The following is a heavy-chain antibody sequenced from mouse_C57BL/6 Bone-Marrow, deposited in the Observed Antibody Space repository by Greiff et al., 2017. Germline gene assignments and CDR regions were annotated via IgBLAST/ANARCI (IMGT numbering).Heavy chain of an antibody. Sequence: VQLVESGPELVQPGASVKISCKASGYAFSSSWMNWVKQRPGKGLEWIGRIYPGDGDTNYNGKFKGKATLTADKSSSTAYMQLSSLTSEDSAVYFCARDNYYGSNYLYYAMDYWGEGTSVTVSS. D-gene: IGHD1-1*01. CDR3: ARDNYYGSNYLYYAMDY. CDR2: IYPGDGDT. V-gene: IGHV1-82*01. J-gene: IGHJ4*01. CDR1: GYAFSSSW.